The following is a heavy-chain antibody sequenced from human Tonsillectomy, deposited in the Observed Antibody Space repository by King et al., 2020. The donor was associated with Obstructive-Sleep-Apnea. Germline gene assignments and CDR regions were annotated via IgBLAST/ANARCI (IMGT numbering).Heavy chain of an antibody. CDR2: IKQDGSEK. CDR1: GFTFSSYW. J-gene: IGHJ4*02. CDR3: AGGGYDILTGYYSPRPFDY. V-gene: IGHV3-7*04. D-gene: IGHD3-9*01. Sequence: VQLVESGGGLVQPGGSLRLSCAASGFTFSSYWMSWVRQAPGKGLEWVANIKQDGSEKSYVDSVKGRFTISRDNAKNSLYLQMNSLRVEDTAVYYCAGGGYDILTGYYSPRPFDYWGQGTLVTVSS.